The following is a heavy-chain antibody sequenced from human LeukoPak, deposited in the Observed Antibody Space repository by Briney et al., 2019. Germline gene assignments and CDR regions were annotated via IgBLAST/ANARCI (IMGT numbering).Heavy chain of an antibody. D-gene: IGHD1-14*01. Sequence: ASVKVSCKTSGYTFISYYIHWVRQAPGQGLEWMGTINPNSGSTTYAQKVQDGVTMTRDTSTSTVHMELSSLRSEDTAVYYCAMGVGTSAFDIWGQGTVVTVSS. J-gene: IGHJ3*02. CDR1: GYTFISYY. CDR3: AMGVGTSAFDI. CDR2: INPNSGST. V-gene: IGHV1-46*01.